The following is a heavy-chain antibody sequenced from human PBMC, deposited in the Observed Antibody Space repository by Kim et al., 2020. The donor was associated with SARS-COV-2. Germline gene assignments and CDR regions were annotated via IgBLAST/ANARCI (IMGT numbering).Heavy chain of an antibody. CDR3: ASFLTNFDWLFQTETSFEY. CDR2: ISSSGSTI. J-gene: IGHJ4*02. D-gene: IGHD3-9*01. V-gene: IGHV3-48*03. CDR1: GFTFSSYE. Sequence: GGSLRLSCAASGFTFSSYEMNWVRQAPGKGLEWVSYISSSGSTIYYADSVKGRFTISRDNAKNSLYLQMNSLRAEDTAVYYCASFLTNFDWLFQTETSFEYGGQGTPVPVPS.